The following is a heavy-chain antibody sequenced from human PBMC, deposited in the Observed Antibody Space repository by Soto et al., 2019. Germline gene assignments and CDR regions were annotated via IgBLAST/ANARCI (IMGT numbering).Heavy chain of an antibody. CDR1: GGSGSRGSYY. CDR2: IYYSGST. V-gene: IGHV4-61*01. J-gene: IGHJ4*02. CDR3: ARISGYSYGLPPYFDY. Sequence: QVQPQESRPGLVKPSETLSLTCTVSGGSGSRGSYYWSWIRQPPWKGLEWSGDIYYSGSTNQNPSLKRRVTVSVDSSKAQFSLKLSSVTAADTAVSYFARISGYSYGLPPYFDYWGQGTLVTVSS. D-gene: IGHD5-18*01.